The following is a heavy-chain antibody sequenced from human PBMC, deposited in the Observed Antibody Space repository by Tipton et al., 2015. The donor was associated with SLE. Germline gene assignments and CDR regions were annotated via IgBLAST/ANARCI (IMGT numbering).Heavy chain of an antibody. V-gene: IGHV4-34*01. D-gene: IGHD3/OR15-3a*01. J-gene: IGHJ6*03. Sequence: TLSLTCAVYGGSFSGYYWSWIRQPPGKGLEWIGEINHSGGTNYNPSLKSRVTISVDTSKNQFSLKLSSVTAADTAVYYCARAPGLDRDYYYYYYMDVWGKGTTDTVSS. CDR2: INHSGGT. CDR1: GGSFSGYY. CDR3: ARAPGLDRDYYYYYYMDV.